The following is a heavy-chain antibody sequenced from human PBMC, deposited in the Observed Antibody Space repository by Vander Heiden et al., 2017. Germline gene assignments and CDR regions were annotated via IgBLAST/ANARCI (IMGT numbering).Heavy chain of an antibody. V-gene: IGHV2-5*02. CDR1: GFSLSTHGVG. D-gene: IGHD1-26*01. Sequence: QITMKESGSTLVQPSQTLTLTCTFSGFSLSTHGVGVDWIRQPPGKALARLALIYWDDDKRYSPSLKSRLTITKDTSKSQVVLTVTNMDPVDTATYYCAHKKWEPHFDYWGQGTLVTVSS. CDR3: AHKKWEPHFDY. CDR2: IYWDDDK. J-gene: IGHJ4*02.